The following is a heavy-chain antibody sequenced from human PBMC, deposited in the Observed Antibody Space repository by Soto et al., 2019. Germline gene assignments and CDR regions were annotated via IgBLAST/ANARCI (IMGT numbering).Heavy chain of an antibody. CDR1: GYSFTSYW. V-gene: IGHV5-51*01. J-gene: IGHJ6*03. CDR2: IYPGDSDT. Sequence: GESLKISCKGSGYSFTSYWVGWVRQMPGKGLEWMGIIYPGDSDTRYSPSFQGQVTISADKSISTAYLQWSSLKASDTAMYYCARLYRNPPRQDYYYMDVWGKGTTVTVAS. D-gene: IGHD4-4*01. CDR3: ARLYRNPPRQDYYYMDV.